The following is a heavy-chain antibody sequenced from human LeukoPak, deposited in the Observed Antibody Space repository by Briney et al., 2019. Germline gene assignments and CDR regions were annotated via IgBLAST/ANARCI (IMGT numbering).Heavy chain of an antibody. J-gene: IGHJ5*02. CDR3: ARETQYCSSTSCSAWFDP. Sequence: PGGSLRLSCADSGLIFSRYWMHWVRQAPGKGLVWVSRINSDGSSTSYADSVKGRFTISRDNAKNTLYLQMNSLRAEDTAVYYCARETQYCSSTSCSAWFDPWGQGTLVTVSS. CDR1: GLIFSRYW. V-gene: IGHV3-74*01. CDR2: INSDGSST. D-gene: IGHD2-2*01.